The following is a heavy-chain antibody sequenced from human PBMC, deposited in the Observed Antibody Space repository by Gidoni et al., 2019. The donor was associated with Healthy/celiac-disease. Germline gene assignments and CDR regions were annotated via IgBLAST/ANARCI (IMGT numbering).Heavy chain of an antibody. V-gene: IGHV1-69*01. CDR3: ARDGGDCSSTSCYKLYYYGMDV. J-gene: IGHJ6*02. CDR2: IIPIFGTA. CDR1: GGTFSSYA. Sequence: QVQLVQSGAEVKKPGSSVKVSCKASGGTFSSYAISWVRQAPGPGLEWMGGIIPIFGTANSAQKFQGRVTITADESTSTAYMELSSLRSEDTAVYYCARDGGDCSSTSCYKLYYYGMDVWGQGTTVTVSS. D-gene: IGHD2-2*02.